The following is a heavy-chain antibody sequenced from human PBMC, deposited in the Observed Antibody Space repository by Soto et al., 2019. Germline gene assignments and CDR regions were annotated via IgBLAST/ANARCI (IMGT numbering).Heavy chain of an antibody. CDR2: INHSGST. CDR3: ARMDCSSTSCYLYYYYYMDV. Sequence: SETLSLTCAVYGGSFSGYYWSWIRQPPGKGLEWIGEINHSGSTNYNPSLKSRVTISVDTSKNQFSLKLSSVNAADTAVYYCARMDCSSTSCYLYYYYYMDVWGKGTTVTVSS. D-gene: IGHD2-2*01. J-gene: IGHJ6*03. CDR1: GGSFSGYY. V-gene: IGHV4-34*01.